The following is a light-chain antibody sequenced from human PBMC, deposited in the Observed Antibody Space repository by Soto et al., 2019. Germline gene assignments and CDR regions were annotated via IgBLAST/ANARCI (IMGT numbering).Light chain of an antibody. CDR1: QAISGY. CDR2: GAS. Sequence: DIQLTQSPSFLSASVGDRVTITCRASQAISGYLAWFQQKPGKAPKLLIYGASTLQSGVPSRFSGSGSETEFALTISSLQPEDFATYSCQQLHSYPFTFGPGTKVDIK. CDR3: QQLHSYPFT. J-gene: IGKJ3*01. V-gene: IGKV1-9*01.